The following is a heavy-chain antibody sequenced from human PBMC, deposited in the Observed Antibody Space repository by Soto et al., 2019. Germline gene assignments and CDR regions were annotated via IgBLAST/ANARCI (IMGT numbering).Heavy chain of an antibody. CDR1: RGSISSYY. CDR2: FYYSGST. Sequence: PSETLSLTCTVSRGSISSYYWSWIRQPPGKGLEWIGYFYYSGSTKYNPSLKSRVTILVDTSKNRLSLRLSSVTAADTAVYYCARVWGGAFDFWGQGTMVTVSS. CDR3: ARVWGGAFDF. D-gene: IGHD3-10*01. J-gene: IGHJ3*01. V-gene: IGHV4-59*01.